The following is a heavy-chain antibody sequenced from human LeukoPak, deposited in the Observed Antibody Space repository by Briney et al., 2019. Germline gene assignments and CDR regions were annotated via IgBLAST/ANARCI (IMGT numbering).Heavy chain of an antibody. CDR2: IIPVFGTA. Sequence: SVKVSCKASGGTFSSYAISWVRQAPGQGLEWMGGIIPVFGTASYAQKFQGRVTITADESTSTAYMELSSLRSEDTAVYYCACEYDTHQYYFDYWGQGTLVTVSS. V-gene: IGHV1-69*01. CDR3: ACEYDTHQYYFDY. D-gene: IGHD3-22*01. J-gene: IGHJ4*02. CDR1: GGTFSSYA.